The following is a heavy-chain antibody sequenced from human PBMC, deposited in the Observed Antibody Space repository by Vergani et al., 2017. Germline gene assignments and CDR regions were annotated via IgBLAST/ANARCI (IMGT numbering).Heavy chain of an antibody. CDR1: GFTFSSYS. Sequence: EVQLVESGGGLVKPGGSLRLSCAASGFTFSSYSMNWVRQAPGKGLEWVSSISGVNSHTYYADSVEGRFTISRDNAKNSLNLEMNSLRAEDTAVYYCAGDYYGDYYFDYWGQGTLVTVSS. CDR3: AGDYYGDYYFDY. CDR2: ISGVNSHT. J-gene: IGHJ4*02. V-gene: IGHV3-21*01. D-gene: IGHD4-17*01.